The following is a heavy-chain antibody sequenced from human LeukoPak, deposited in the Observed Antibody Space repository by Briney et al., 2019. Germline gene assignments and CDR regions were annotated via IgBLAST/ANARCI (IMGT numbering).Heavy chain of an antibody. J-gene: IGHJ4*02. CDR3: ARGHSSLRLYYFDY. D-gene: IGHD6-6*01. CDR1: VYTFTVYY. Sequence: GASVSVSYKASVYTFTVYYMHWVRQAPGQGREGMGWINPNSGGTNYAQKFQGSVTMTRDTSISTAYMDLSSLTSEDTAIYYCARGHSSLRLYYFDYWGQGTLVTVSS. V-gene: IGHV1-2*02. CDR2: INPNSGGT.